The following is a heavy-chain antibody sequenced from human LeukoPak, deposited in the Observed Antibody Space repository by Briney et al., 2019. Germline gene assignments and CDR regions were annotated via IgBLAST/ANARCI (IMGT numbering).Heavy chain of an antibody. D-gene: IGHD3-22*01. Sequence: ASVKVSCKASGYTFTIYGISWVRQAPGQGLEWMGWISAYNGNTNYAQKLQGRVHMTTDTSTSTAYMELRSLRSDDTAVYYCAREPEIFYDSSGYYPEYFKHWGQGTLVTVSS. CDR1: GYTFTIYG. CDR2: ISAYNGNT. J-gene: IGHJ1*01. V-gene: IGHV1-18*01. CDR3: AREPEIFYDSSGYYPEYFKH.